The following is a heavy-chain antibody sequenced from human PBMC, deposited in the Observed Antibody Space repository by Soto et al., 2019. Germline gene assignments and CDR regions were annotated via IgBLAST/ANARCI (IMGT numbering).Heavy chain of an antibody. V-gene: IGHV1-46*01. D-gene: IGHD2-21*02. CDR1: GDTFTDYY. CDR2: VNPSGGPT. Sequence: QVQLMQSGAEVKKPGASVKVSCKASGDTFTDYYIHWVRQAPGQGLEWMGTVNPSGGPTTYAPPFLGRVTMTRDTSTSTLYMELTSLTSDDTAIYYCARGGHVVVVTAALDYWGQGTLVTVSS. CDR3: ARGGHVVVVTAALDY. J-gene: IGHJ4*02.